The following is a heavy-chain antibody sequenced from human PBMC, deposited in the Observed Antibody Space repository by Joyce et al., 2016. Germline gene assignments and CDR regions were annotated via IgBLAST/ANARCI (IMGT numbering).Heavy chain of an antibody. Sequence: EVQLVQSGAEVKKPGESLKISCEGSGYSFSSFWIGWVRQMPGKGLEWMGVIYPNDSNTRYSPSFQGQVTISADKSISTAYLQWSSPEASDTAMYYCSRLYYEKRAFDYWGQGTLVTVSS. CDR2: IYPNDSNT. J-gene: IGHJ4*02. D-gene: IGHD3-16*01. CDR3: SRLYYEKRAFDY. CDR1: GYSFSSFW. V-gene: IGHV5-51*01.